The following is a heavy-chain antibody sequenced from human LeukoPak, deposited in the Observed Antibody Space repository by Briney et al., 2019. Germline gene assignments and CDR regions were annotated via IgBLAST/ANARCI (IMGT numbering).Heavy chain of an antibody. D-gene: IGHD6-19*01. Sequence: SQTLSLTCAISGDSFSSNSAAWNWLRQSPSRGLEWLGRTYYRSKWYNDYAVSVKSRITINPDTSKNQFSLQLNSVTPEDTAVYYCARDSRYSSGWYGDYYYYYMDVWGKGTTVTVSS. CDR2: TYYRSKWYN. CDR3: ARDSRYSSGWYGDYYYYYMDV. CDR1: GDSFSSNSAA. V-gene: IGHV6-1*01. J-gene: IGHJ6*03.